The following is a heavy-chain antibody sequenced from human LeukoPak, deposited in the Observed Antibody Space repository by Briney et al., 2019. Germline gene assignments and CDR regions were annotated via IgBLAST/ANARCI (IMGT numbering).Heavy chain of an antibody. J-gene: IGHJ4*02. D-gene: IGHD2-2*01. CDR2: ISSSGSTI. CDR1: GFTFSSYS. Sequence: GGSLRLPCAASGFTFSSYSMNWVRQAPGKGLEWVSYISSSGSTIYYADSVKGRFTISRDNAKNSLYLQMNSLRAADTAVYYCARETDSTLFDYWGQGTLVTVSS. CDR3: ARETDSTLFDY. V-gene: IGHV3-48*04.